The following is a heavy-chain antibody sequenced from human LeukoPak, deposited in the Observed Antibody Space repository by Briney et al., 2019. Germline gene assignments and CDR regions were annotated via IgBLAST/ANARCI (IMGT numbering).Heavy chain of an antibody. CDR1: GFTFSAYS. Sequence: PGGSLRLSCAAPGFTFSAYSMHWVRQGPGQGREYDSAISSNGGATYYANSVKGRFTISRDNSKNTLYLQMGCLRAEDMAVYYCARRGVVAGYDYWGQGTLVTVSS. CDR2: ISSNGGAT. D-gene: IGHD6-19*01. J-gene: IGHJ4*02. V-gene: IGHV3-64*01. CDR3: ARRGVVAGYDY.